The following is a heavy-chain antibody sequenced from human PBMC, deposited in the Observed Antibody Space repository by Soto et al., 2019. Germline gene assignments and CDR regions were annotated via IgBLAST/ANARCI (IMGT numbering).Heavy chain of an antibody. CDR3: ARHRNYDILTGHPDY. J-gene: IGHJ4*02. Sequence: VSCKASGDTFNRYAVNLVRQAPGQGLEWMGGIIPIFGAANYAQKFQGRVTITADESTSTVYMELRSLRSDDTAVFYCARHRNYDILTGHPDYWGQGTLVTVS. D-gene: IGHD3-9*01. CDR2: IIPIFGAA. V-gene: IGHV1-69*01. CDR1: GDTFNRYA.